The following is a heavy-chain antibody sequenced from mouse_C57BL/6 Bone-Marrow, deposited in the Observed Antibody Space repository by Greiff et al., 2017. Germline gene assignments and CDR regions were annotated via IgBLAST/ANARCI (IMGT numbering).Heavy chain of an antibody. V-gene: IGHV1-80*01. CDR2: ISPGDGVP. CDR3: ARHRVTTVGGAMDY. J-gene: IGHJ4*01. D-gene: IGHD1-1*01. Sequence: QVQLQQSGAELVKPGAPVKISCKASGYAFSSYWTNWVKQRPGKGLEWIGQISPGDGVPNYNGKFKGKATLTADKSSSTAYMQLSSLTYEDSAVYSCARHRVTTVGGAMDYWGQGTSVTVSS. CDR1: GYAFSSYW.